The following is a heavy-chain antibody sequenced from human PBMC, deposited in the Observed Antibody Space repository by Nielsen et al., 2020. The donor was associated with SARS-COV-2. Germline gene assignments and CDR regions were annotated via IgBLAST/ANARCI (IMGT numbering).Heavy chain of an antibody. V-gene: IGHV4-59*12. CDR1: GGSISSYY. J-gene: IGHJ4*02. CDR2: IYYSGST. D-gene: IGHD1-26*01. CDR3: ARDGGRGSYYD. Sequence: SETLSLTCTVSGGSISSYYWSWIRQPPGKGLEWIGYIYYSGSTNYNPSLKSRVTISVDTSKNQFSLKLSSVTAADTAVYYCARDGGRGSYYDWGQGTLVTVSS.